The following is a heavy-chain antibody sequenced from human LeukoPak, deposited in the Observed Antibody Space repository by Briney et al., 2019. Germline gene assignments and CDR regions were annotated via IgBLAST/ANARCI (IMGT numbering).Heavy chain of an antibody. CDR3: AKKSGDHFHFDF. CDR1: GFTFSSYS. D-gene: IGHD2-21*01. V-gene: IGHV3-23*01. CDR2: IGTSGANT. J-gene: IGHJ4*02. Sequence: PGGSLRLSCAASGFTFSSYSMNWVRQAPGKGLEWVATIGTSGANTYHADSVKGRFTISRDNSKSTLYLQMNSLRAEDTAVYHCAKKSGDHFHFDFWGQGTLVTVSS.